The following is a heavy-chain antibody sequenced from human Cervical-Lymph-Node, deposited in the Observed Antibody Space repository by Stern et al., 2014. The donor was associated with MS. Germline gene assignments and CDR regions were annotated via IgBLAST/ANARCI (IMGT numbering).Heavy chain of an antibody. V-gene: IGHV2-70*01. CDR2: IDWDGDK. D-gene: IGHD3-10*01. CDR3: ARMTGRGDYYYYSGLDV. CDR1: GFSLTTSAMS. Sequence: ESGPALVKPTQTLTLTCTFSGFSLTTSAMSVSWIRQPPGKALEWLAHIDWDGDKYYSTSLRTRLTISKDTSSNQVVLILTDMDPVDTATYYCARMTGRGDYYYYSGLDVWGQGTTVTVSS. J-gene: IGHJ6*02.